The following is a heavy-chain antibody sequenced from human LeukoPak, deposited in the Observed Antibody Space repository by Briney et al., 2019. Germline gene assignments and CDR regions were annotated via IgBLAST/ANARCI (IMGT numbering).Heavy chain of an antibody. J-gene: IGHJ4*02. D-gene: IGHD2-15*01. CDR3: ARRYCSGGSCYSFIN. CDR1: GYSFTSYW. V-gene: IGHV5-10-1*01. Sequence: GESLKISCKGSGYSFTSYWISWVRRMPGKGLEWMGRIDPSDSYTNYSPSFQGHVTISADKSISTAYLQWSSLKASDTAMYYCARRYCSGGSCYSFINWGQGTLVTVSS. CDR2: IDPSDSYT.